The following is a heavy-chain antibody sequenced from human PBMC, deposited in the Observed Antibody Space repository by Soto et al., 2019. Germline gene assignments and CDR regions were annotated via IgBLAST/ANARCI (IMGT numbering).Heavy chain of an antibody. Sequence: SETLSLTCTVSGGSISSGGYYWSWIRQHPGKGLEWIGYIYYSGSTYYNPSLKSRVTISVDTSKNQFSLKLSSVTAADTAVYYCARGNRGYCSSTSCYRGWFDPWGQGTLVTVSS. J-gene: IGHJ5*02. CDR1: GGSISSGGYY. D-gene: IGHD2-2*02. CDR3: ARGNRGYCSSTSCYRGWFDP. CDR2: IYYSGST. V-gene: IGHV4-31*03.